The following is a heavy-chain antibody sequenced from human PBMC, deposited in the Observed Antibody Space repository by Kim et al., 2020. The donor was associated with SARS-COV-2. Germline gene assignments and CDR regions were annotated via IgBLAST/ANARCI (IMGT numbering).Heavy chain of an antibody. CDR3: ARASYYDSSGYYRYYYYGMDV. V-gene: IGHV1-69*13. J-gene: IGHJ6*02. CDR1: GGTFSSYA. CDR2: IIPIFGTA. D-gene: IGHD3-22*01. Sequence: SVKVSCKASGGTFSSYAISWVRQAPGQGLEWMGGIIPIFGTANYAQKFQGRVTITADESTSTAYMELSSLRSEDTAVYYCARASYYDSSGYYRYYYYGMDVWGQGTTVTVSS.